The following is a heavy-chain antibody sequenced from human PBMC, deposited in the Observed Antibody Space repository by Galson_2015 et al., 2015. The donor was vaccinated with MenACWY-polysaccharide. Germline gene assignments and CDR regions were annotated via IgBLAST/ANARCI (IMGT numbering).Heavy chain of an antibody. V-gene: IGHV4-39*01. CDR1: GASLSTRSYY. CDR3: ARHERREVRTSSAFDM. Sequence: ETLSLTCTVSGASLSTRSYYWDWVRQSPDKGLEWIGCIFYSGTTYYNPSLKSRVTISVDTSRRQFSLRLTSVTAADTAVYYCARHERREVRTSSAFDMWGPGTMVTVSS. CDR2: IFYSGTT. D-gene: IGHD1-26*01. J-gene: IGHJ3*02.